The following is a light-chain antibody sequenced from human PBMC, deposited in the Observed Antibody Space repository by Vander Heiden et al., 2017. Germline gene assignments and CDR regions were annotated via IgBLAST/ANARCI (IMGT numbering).Light chain of an antibody. V-gene: IGLV4-69*01. Sequence: QLVLPQSPSASASLGASVKLTYTLSRGHSSYAIAWHQQQPEKGPRYLMKLNSDGSHSKGDGIPDRFSGSSSGDERYLTISSLQSEDEADYYCQTWGTGIQWVFGGGTKLTVL. CDR3: QTWGTGIQWV. CDR2: LNSDGSH. CDR1: RGHSSYA. J-gene: IGLJ3*02.